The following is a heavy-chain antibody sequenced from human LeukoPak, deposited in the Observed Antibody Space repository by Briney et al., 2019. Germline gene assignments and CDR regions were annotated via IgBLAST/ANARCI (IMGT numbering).Heavy chain of an antibody. V-gene: IGHV4-34*01. CDR1: GGSFSGYY. J-gene: IGHJ4*02. CDR3: ARGLADTAMVMSDY. D-gene: IGHD5-18*01. CDR2: INHRGST. Sequence: PSETLSLTCAVYGGSFSGYYWSWIRQPPGKGLEWIGEINHRGSTNYNPSLKSRVTISVDTSKNQFSLKLSSVTAADTAVYYCARGLADTAMVMSDYWGQGTLVTVSS.